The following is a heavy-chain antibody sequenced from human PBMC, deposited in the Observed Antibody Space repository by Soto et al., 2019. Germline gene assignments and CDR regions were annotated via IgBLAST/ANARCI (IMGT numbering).Heavy chain of an antibody. CDR3: AKSSRGQWLVDY. CDR2: ISGSGGST. V-gene: IGHV3-23*01. J-gene: IGHJ4*02. Sequence: GGSLRLSCAASGFTFSSYAMSWVRQAPGKGLEWVSAISGSGGSTYYADSVKGRFTISRDNSKNTLYLQMDSLRAEDTAVYYCAKSSRGQWLVDYWGQGTLVTVSS. D-gene: IGHD6-19*01. CDR1: GFTFSSYA.